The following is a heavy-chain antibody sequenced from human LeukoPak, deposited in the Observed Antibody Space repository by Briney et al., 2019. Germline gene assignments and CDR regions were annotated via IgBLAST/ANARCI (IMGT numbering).Heavy chain of an antibody. J-gene: IGHJ5*02. CDR1: GGSISGYY. Sequence: SETLSLTCTVSGGSISGYYWSWIRQPPGKGLEWMGYIYYSGSTNYNPSLKSRVTISVDTSKNRFSLKLSSVTAADTAVYYCARGRSSGWYSGTKKYNWFDPWGQGTLVTVSS. D-gene: IGHD6-19*01. V-gene: IGHV4-59*01. CDR2: IYYSGST. CDR3: ARGRSSGWYSGTKKYNWFDP.